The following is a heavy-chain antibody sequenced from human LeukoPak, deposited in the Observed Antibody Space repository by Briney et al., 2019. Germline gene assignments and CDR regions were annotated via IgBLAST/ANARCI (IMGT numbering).Heavy chain of an antibody. V-gene: IGHV1-46*01. CDR3: ARDQRGSGWSKGGYYYYYYMDV. CDR1: GYTFTGYY. J-gene: IGHJ6*03. D-gene: IGHD6-19*01. CDR2: INPSGGST. Sequence: ASVKVSCKASGYTFTGYYMHWVRQAPGQGLEWMGIINPSGGSTSYAQKFQGRVTMTRDTSTSTVYMELSSLRSEDTAVYYCARDQRGSGWSKGGYYYYYYMDVWGKGTTVTVSS.